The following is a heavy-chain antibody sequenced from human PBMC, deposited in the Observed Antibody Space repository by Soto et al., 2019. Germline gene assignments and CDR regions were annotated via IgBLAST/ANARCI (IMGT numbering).Heavy chain of an antibody. Sequence: QVQLVQSGAEVKKPESSVKVSCKAPGGTFSTYAISWVRQAPGQGLDWMGGIIPMFGTANYAQGFQDRVTITANESTNTVYMELSSLRSEDTAVYFCASGIQLWLRRINNGYSGWGQGTLVTVSS. CDR2: IIPMFGTA. V-gene: IGHV1-69*12. CDR1: GGTFSTYA. D-gene: IGHD5-18*01. CDR3: ASGIQLWLRRINNGYSG. J-gene: IGHJ4*02.